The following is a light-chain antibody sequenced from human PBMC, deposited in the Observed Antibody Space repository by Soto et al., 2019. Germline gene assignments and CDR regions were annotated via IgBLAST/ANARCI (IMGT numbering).Light chain of an antibody. J-gene: IGKJ5*01. CDR2: EVS. CDR3: MQSIQLPIT. Sequence: DIVMTQPPLSLSVTPGQPASISCKSSQSLLHMDGKTYLYFYLHNPVQPPQLLSYEVSNRCSGVPDRFSGSGSGTDFTLKISRVEAEDVGVYYCMQSIQLPITFGQGTRLEIK. V-gene: IGKV2D-29*01. CDR1: QSLLHMDGKTY.